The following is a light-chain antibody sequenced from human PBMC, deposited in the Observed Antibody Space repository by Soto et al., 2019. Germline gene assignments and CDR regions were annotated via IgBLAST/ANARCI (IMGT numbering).Light chain of an antibody. CDR3: SSYTRSSTPYV. CDR1: SSDVGGYNY. J-gene: IGLJ1*01. V-gene: IGLV2-14*01. Sequence: QSALTQPASVSGSPGQSITISCTGTSSDVGGYNYVSWYQQHPVKAPKLMIYDVTNRPSGVSDRFSGSKSGNTASLTISGLQAEDEADYYCSSYTRSSTPYVFGPGTKLTVL. CDR2: DVT.